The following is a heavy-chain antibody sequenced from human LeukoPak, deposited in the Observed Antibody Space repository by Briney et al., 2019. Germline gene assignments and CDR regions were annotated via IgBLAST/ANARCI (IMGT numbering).Heavy chain of an antibody. V-gene: IGHV3-23*01. CDR1: GFTFSSYA. Sequence: PGGSLRLSCAASGFTFSSYAMSWVRQAPGKGLEWVSAISGSGGSTYYADSAKGRFTISRDNSKNTLYLQMNSLRAEDTAVYYCAKEIGSSGWWYDAFDIWGQGTMVTVSS. CDR2: ISGSGGST. D-gene: IGHD6-19*01. CDR3: AKEIGSSGWWYDAFDI. J-gene: IGHJ3*02.